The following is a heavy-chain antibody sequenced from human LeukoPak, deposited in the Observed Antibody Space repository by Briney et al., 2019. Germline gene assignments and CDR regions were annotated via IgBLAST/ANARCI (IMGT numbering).Heavy chain of an antibody. V-gene: IGHV1-69*01. CDR2: IIPIFGTA. D-gene: IGHD1-26*01. CDR3: ARSMGSGSYFY. CDR1: GGTFSSYA. J-gene: IGHJ4*02. Sequence: SVKVSCKASGGTFSSYAISWVRQAPGQGLEWMGGIIPIFGTANYAQKFQGRVTITADESTSTAYMELSSLRSDDTAVYYCARSMGSGSYFYWGQGTLVPVSS.